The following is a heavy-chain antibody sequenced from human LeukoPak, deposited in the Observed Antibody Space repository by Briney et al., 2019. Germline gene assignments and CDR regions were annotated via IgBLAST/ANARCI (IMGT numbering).Heavy chain of an antibody. V-gene: IGHV1-18*01. CDR1: GGTFSSYA. CDR3: ARKVGLGAAFGY. Sequence: ASVKVSCKASGGTFSSYAVSWVRQAPGQGLEWMGWISAYNGNTNYAQKLQGRVTMTTDTSTSTAYMELRSLRSDDTAVYYCARKVGLGAAFGYWGQGTLVTVSS. J-gene: IGHJ4*02. D-gene: IGHD6-13*01. CDR2: ISAYNGNT.